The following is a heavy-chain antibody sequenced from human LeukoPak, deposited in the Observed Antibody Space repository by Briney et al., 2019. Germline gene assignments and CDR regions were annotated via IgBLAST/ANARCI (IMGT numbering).Heavy chain of an antibody. CDR1: GFTFSSYE. J-gene: IGHJ3*02. D-gene: IGHD1-26*01. CDR3: ARVIIVGATGI. Sequence: GGSLRLSCAASGFTFSSYEMNWVRQAPGKGLEWVSYISSGGSTVYYADSVKGRFTISRDNAKNSLYLQMNSLRAEDTAVYYCARVIIVGATGIWGQGAMVTVSS. V-gene: IGHV3-48*03. CDR2: ISSGGSTV.